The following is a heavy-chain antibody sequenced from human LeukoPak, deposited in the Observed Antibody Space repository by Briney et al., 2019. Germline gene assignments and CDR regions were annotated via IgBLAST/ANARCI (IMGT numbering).Heavy chain of an antibody. J-gene: IGHJ4*02. V-gene: IGHV3-30*02. CDR1: GFTFSSYG. CDR3: AKVWDHGLYGDYLW. Sequence: PGGSLRLSCAASGFTFSSYGMHWVRQAPGKGLEWVAFIRYDGSNKYYADSVKGRFTISRDNSKNTLYLQMNSLRAEDTAVYYCAKVWDHGLYGDYLWWGQGTLVTVSS. D-gene: IGHD4-17*01. CDR2: IRYDGSNK.